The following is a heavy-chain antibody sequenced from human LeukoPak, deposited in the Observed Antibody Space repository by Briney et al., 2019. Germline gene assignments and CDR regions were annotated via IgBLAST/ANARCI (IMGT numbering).Heavy chain of an antibody. CDR1: GGSISNYY. CDR2: ISYSGST. V-gene: IGHV4-59*01. J-gene: IGHJ4*02. CDR3: ARDRIGGIFDY. D-gene: IGHD6-13*01. Sequence: SETLSLTCTVSGGSISNYYWNWIRQPPGKGLEWIGYISYSGSTNYNPSLKSRVTISVDTSKNQFSLKLSSVTAADTAVYYCARDRIGGIFDYWGQGTLVTVSS.